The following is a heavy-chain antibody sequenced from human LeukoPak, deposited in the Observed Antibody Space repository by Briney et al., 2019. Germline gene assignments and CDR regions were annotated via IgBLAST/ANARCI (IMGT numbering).Heavy chain of an antibody. CDR2: ISYDGSNK. Sequence: GRSLRLSCAASGFTFSSYGMHWVRQAPGKGLEWVAVISYDGSNKYYADSVKGRFTISRDNSKNTLYLQMNSLRVEDTAVYYCARDEAAALYYFDYWGQGTLVTVYS. D-gene: IGHD2-2*01. CDR1: GFTFSSYG. V-gene: IGHV3-30*03. CDR3: ARDEAAALYYFDY. J-gene: IGHJ4*02.